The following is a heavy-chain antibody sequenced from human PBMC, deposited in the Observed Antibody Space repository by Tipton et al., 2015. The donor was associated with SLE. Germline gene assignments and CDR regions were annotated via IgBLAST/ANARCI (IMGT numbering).Heavy chain of an antibody. V-gene: IGHV3-74*01. Sequence: TLRLSCAASGFTLSSYWMHWVRQAPGKGLVWVSRIFRDGSSTSYADSVKGRFTISRDNAKNTMYLQMNSLTPEDTAMYYCVPIPVAASTSNFDYWGQGTLVTVSS. CDR3: VPIPVAASTSNFDY. J-gene: IGHJ4*02. D-gene: IGHD6-6*01. CDR2: IFRDGSST. CDR1: GFTLSSYW.